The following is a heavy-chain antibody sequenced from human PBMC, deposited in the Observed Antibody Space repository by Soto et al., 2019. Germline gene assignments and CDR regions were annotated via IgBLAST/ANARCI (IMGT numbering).Heavy chain of an antibody. J-gene: IGHJ6*02. CDR1: GGTFSSYA. V-gene: IGHV1-69*01. CDR3: ARPREGFLAYYYYYGMDV. Sequence: QVQLVQSGAEVKKPGSSVKVSCKASGGTFSSYAISWVRQAPGQGLEWMGGIIPIFGTANYAQKFQGRVTITADESTSTAYMELRSLRSEDTAVYYCARPREGFLAYYYYYGMDVWGQGTTVTVSS. CDR2: IIPIFGTA.